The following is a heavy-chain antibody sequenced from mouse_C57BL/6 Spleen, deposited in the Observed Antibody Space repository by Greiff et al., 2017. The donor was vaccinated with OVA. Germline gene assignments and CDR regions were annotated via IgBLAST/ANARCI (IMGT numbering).Heavy chain of an antibody. V-gene: IGHV14-4*01. Sequence: VQLKQSGAELVRPGASVKLSCTASGFNIKDDYMHWVKQRPEQGLEWIGWIDPENGDTEYASKFQGKATITADTSSNTAYLQLSSLTSEDTAVYYCTDSSGGDYWGQGTTLTVSS. CDR2: IDPENGDT. CDR1: GFNIKDDY. CDR3: TDSSGGDY. J-gene: IGHJ2*01. D-gene: IGHD3-2*02.